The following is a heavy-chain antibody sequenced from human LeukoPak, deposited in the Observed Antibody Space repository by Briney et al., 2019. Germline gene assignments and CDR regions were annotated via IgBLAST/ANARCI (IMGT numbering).Heavy chain of an antibody. D-gene: IGHD3-22*01. Sequence: GTSLRLSCAASGFTFSSYAIHWVRQAPGKGLEWVAVISFDGTDAFYADSVKGRFTISRDNAKNSLYLQMNSLRAEDTAVYYCARDRDPGYNDSSGYRRVNAFDIWGQGTMVTVSS. J-gene: IGHJ3*02. CDR3: ARDRDPGYNDSSGYRRVNAFDI. CDR2: ISFDGTDA. V-gene: IGHV3-30*04. CDR1: GFTFSSYA.